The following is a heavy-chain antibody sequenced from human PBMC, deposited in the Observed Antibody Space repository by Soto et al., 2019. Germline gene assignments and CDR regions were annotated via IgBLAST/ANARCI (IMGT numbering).Heavy chain of an antibody. CDR2: INAGNGNT. D-gene: IGHD6-13*01. CDR3: ARDREDSSPLVY. V-gene: IGHV1-3*01. CDR1: GYTFTSYA. J-gene: IGHJ4*02. Sequence: QVQLVQSGAEVKKPGASVKVSCKASGYTFTSYAMHWARQAPGQRVEWMGWINAGNGNTKYSQKFQGRVAITRDTSVSTAYMELSSLRSEDTAVYYCARDREDSSPLVYWGQGTLVTVSS.